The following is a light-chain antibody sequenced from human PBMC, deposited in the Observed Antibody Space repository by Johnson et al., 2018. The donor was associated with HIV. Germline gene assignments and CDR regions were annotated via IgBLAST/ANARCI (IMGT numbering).Light chain of an antibody. J-gene: IGLJ1*01. CDR2: DNN. Sequence: QSVLTQPPSVSAAPGQKVTISCSGSSSNIGNNYVSWYQQVPGTAPKLLIYDNNKRPSGIPDRFSGSKSGTSATLGITGLQTGYEADYYCGTWDSSLSAHVFGTGTKVTVL. CDR3: GTWDSSLSAHV. V-gene: IGLV1-51*01. CDR1: SSNIGNNY.